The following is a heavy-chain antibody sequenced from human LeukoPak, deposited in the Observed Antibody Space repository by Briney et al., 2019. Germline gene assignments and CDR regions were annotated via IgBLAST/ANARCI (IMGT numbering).Heavy chain of an antibody. Sequence: GGSLRLSCAASGFNVSYYSMNWVRQAPGKGLEWVSYISFSNSTLYYADSVRGRFTISRDNAKNSLSLQMNSLRAEDTAVYYCAGGGATSFDYWARESWSPSPQ. CDR1: GFNVSYYS. D-gene: IGHD5-12*01. CDR3: AGGGATSFDY. CDR2: ISFSNSTL. V-gene: IGHV3-48*04. J-gene: IGHJ4*02.